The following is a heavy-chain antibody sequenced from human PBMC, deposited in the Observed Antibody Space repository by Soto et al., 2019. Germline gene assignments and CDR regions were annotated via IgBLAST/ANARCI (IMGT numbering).Heavy chain of an antibody. V-gene: IGHV3-7*04. J-gene: IGHJ3*02. CDR2: IKQDGSEK. Sequence: GGSLRLSCASSGFTFSRYGMHLVRQAPGKGLEWVANIKQDGSEKYYVDSVKGRFTISRDNAKNSLYLQVNSLRADDTAVYYCARGDYHDSSGPFSDAFDTWGQGTMVTVSS. CDR3: ARGDYHDSSGPFSDAFDT. CDR1: GFTFSRYG. D-gene: IGHD3-22*01.